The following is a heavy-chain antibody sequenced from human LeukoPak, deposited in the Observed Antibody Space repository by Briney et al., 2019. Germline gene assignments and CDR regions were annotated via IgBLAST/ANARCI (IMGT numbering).Heavy chain of an antibody. CDR3: ASYHYSNDAFDI. V-gene: IGHV4-61*01. J-gene: IGHJ3*02. CDR2: IYYSGST. CDR1: GGSVSSGSYY. D-gene: IGHD2-15*01. Sequence: SETLSLTCTVSGGSVSSGSYYWSWIRQPPGKGLEWIAYIYYSGSTSYNPSLKSRVTISVDTSKNQFSLKLSSVTAADTAVYYCASYHYSNDAFDIWGQGTMVTVSS.